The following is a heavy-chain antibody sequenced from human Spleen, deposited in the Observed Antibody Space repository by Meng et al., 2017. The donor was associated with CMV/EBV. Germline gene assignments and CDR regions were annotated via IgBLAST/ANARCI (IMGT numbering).Heavy chain of an antibody. CDR1: GFTFSSYW. J-gene: IGHJ4*02. CDR2: INSDGSST. Sequence: GESLKISCAASGFTFSSYWMHWVRQAPGKVLVWVSRINSDGSSTSYADSVKGRFTISRDNAKKTLYMQMNSLRADDTAVYYCAREGMAARTFDYWGQGTLVTVSS. CDR3: AREGMAARTFDY. V-gene: IGHV3-74*01. D-gene: IGHD6-6*01.